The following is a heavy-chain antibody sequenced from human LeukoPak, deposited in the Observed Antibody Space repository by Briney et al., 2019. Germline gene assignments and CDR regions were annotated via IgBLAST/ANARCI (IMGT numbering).Heavy chain of an antibody. D-gene: IGHD3-3*01. CDR1: GVSFSGYY. V-gene: IGHV4-34*01. CDR2: IYYSGST. CDR3: ARQYYDFWSGPPYYFDY. Sequence: PSETLSLTCAVYGVSFSGYYWSWIRQPPGKGLEWIGSIYYSGSTYYNPSLKSRVTISVDTSKNQFSLKLSSVTAADTAVYYCARQYYDFWSGPPYYFDYWGQGTLVTVSS. J-gene: IGHJ4*02.